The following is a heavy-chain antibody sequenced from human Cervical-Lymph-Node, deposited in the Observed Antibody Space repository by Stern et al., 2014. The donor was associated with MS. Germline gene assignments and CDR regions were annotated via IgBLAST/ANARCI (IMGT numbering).Heavy chain of an antibody. CDR1: GYSFPAYW. CDR2: IYPGDSDI. D-gene: IGHD6-6*01. Sequence: VKLVDSGAAVKKSGESLKISCKGSGYSFPAYWIASLRQMAGKGLEGKWTIYPGDSDIRYSPAFQGQVTISADKSTRTAYLQWSSLKASDTAMYYCARQEGSRHYGLDVWGQGTTVTVSS. V-gene: IGHV5-51*01. CDR3: ARQEGSRHYGLDV. J-gene: IGHJ6*02.